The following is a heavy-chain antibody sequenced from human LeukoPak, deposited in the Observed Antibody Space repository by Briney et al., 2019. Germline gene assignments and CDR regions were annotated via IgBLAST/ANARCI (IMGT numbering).Heavy chain of an antibody. CDR2: ISGSGGST. D-gene: IGHD1-26*01. J-gene: IGHJ4*02. V-gene: IGHV3-23*01. CDR3: AKDLGWELTNFDY. Sequence: GGSLRLSCAASGLTFSSYAMSWVRQAPEKGLEWVSAISGSGGSTYYADSVKGRFTISRDNSKNTLYLQMNSLRAEDTAVYYCAKDLGWELTNFDYWGQGTLVTVSS. CDR1: GLTFSSYA.